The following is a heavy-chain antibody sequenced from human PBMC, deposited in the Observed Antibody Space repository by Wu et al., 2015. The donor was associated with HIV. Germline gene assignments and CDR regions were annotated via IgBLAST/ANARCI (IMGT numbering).Heavy chain of an antibody. Sequence: QVQLLQSGAEVKRPGASVKVSCKASGFIFKDYYIHWLRQAPGQGLEWLGWINPNSSDTDYGQKFQGRVTLTRDTATKTAYMELNSLTSDDTAMYYCERDYYDSLALSLGKTLWGQGTLDYRLL. CDR1: GFIFKDYY. CDR2: INPNSSDT. J-gene: IGHJ4*02. CDR3: ERDYYDSLALSLGKTL. D-gene: IGHD3-22*01. V-gene: IGHV1-2*02.